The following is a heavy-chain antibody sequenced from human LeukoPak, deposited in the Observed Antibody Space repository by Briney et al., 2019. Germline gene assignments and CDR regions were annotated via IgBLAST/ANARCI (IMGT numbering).Heavy chain of an antibody. Sequence: PGGSLRLSCAASGFTFSSFAMNWVPQAPGKGLEGVSGISDSGGSTYYADSVKGRFTISRDNSKNTLYLQMNSLRAEDTAVFYCAKDHGLEAFDIWGQGTLVTVSS. D-gene: IGHD3/OR15-3a*01. J-gene: IGHJ3*02. CDR3: AKDHGLEAFDI. CDR2: ISDSGGST. V-gene: IGHV3-23*01. CDR1: GFTFSSFA.